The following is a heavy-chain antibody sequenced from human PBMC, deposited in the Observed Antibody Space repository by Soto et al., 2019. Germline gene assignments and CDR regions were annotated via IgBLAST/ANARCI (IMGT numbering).Heavy chain of an antibody. CDR1: GGSISTYY. CDR3: ARSYTYYYDSSGYYLDY. D-gene: IGHD3-22*01. CDR2: IYYSGST. J-gene: IGHJ4*02. Sequence: KTSETLSLTCTVSGGSISTYYWSWIRQPPGKGLEWIGYIYYSGSTNYNPSLKSRVTISVDTSKNQFSLKLSSVTAADTAVYYCARSYTYYYDSSGYYLDYWGQGTLVTVSS. V-gene: IGHV4-59*01.